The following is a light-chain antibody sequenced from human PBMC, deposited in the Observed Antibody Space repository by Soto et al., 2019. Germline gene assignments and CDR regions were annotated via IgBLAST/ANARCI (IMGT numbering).Light chain of an antibody. J-gene: IGLJ1*01. CDR1: SSDVGAYNF. CDR3: SSYTTTRTYV. CDR2: DVS. Sequence: QSALTQPASVSGSPGQSIAISCTGTSSDVGAYNFVSWYQQLPGKAPQLIIFDVSDRPSGVSNRFSGSKSGNTASLTISGLQAEDEADYYCSSYTTTRTYVFGTGTKLTVL. V-gene: IGLV2-14*03.